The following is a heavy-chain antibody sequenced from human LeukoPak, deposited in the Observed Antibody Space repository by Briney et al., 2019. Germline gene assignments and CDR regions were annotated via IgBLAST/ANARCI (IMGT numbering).Heavy chain of an antibody. Sequence: GGSLRLSCEASGFTFISYWMSWVRQAPGKGLEWVANIKQDGSEKYYVDSVKGRFTISRDNAKNSLYLQMNSLRAEGTAVYYCARVGRWLRFLFDYWGQGTLVTVSS. D-gene: IGHD5-12*01. V-gene: IGHV3-7*01. CDR2: IKQDGSEK. CDR1: GFTFISYW. CDR3: ARVGRWLRFLFDY. J-gene: IGHJ4*02.